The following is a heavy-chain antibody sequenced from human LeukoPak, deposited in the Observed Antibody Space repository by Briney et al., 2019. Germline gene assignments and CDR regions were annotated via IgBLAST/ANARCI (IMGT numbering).Heavy chain of an antibody. Sequence: SGTLSLTCAVSGGSISSSNWWSWVRQPPGKGLEWIGEIYHSGSTNYNPSLESRVTISIDTSNNHFSLKLSSVNAADTAVYYCARDLATAFAYWGQGTLVTVSS. CDR1: GGSISSSNW. CDR3: ARDLATAFAY. J-gene: IGHJ4*02. V-gene: IGHV4-4*02. D-gene: IGHD6-13*01. CDR2: IYHSGST.